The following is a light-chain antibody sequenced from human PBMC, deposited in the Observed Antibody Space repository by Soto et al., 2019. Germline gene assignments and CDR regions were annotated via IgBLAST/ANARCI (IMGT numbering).Light chain of an antibody. CDR2: LGS. V-gene: IGKV2-28*01. J-gene: IGKJ5*01. CDR1: QSLLHSNGYNY. Sequence: DIVMTQSPLSLPVTPGEPASISCRSSQSLLHSNGYNYLDWYLQKPGQSPQLLFYLGSFRASGVPDRFSGSGSGTDFTLKISRVEAVDIGVYYCMQALQTPITFGQGTRLEIK. CDR3: MQALQTPIT.